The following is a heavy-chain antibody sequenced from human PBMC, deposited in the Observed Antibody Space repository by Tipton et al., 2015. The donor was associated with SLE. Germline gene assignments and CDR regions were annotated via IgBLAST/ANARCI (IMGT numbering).Heavy chain of an antibody. CDR3: ASYGGSSWGDAFDI. J-gene: IGHJ3*02. V-gene: IGHV4-34*01. CDR2: IYYSGST. Sequence: TLSLTCAVYGGSFRGYYWSWIRQHPGKGLEWIGSIYYSGSTYYNPSLKSRVTISVDTSKNQFSLKLSSVTAADTAVYYCASYGGSSWGDAFDIWGQGTMVTVSS. CDR1: GGSFRGYY. D-gene: IGHD6-13*01.